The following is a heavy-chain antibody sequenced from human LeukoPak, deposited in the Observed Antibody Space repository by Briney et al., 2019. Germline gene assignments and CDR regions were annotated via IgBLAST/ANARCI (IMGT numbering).Heavy chain of an antibody. CDR1: GYTFTDHY. CDR2: INPNNGDT. Sequence: ASVKASCKASGYTFTDHYIHWVRQAPGQGLEWVVWINPNNGDTNYARKFQARVTMTRETSMSTAYMEITGLESDDTAVYYCARDTLKQYIQQLGSLDPWGQGTLVTVSS. D-gene: IGHD1-1*01. V-gene: IGHV1-2*02. CDR3: ARDTLKQYIQQLGSLDP. J-gene: IGHJ5*02.